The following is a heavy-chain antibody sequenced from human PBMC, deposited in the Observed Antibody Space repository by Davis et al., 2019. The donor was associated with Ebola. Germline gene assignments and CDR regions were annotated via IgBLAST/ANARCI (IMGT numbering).Heavy chain of an antibody. D-gene: IGHD3-10*01. Sequence: GESLKISCAASGFIFNRYPIHWVRQAPGKGLEWVTVVSVDGASEDYPDSVKGRFIISRDNSKNTLYLQMNSLRVEDTAMYYCAIDGAGLSLVRGVLTFHNWLDPWGQGSLVTVS. CDR1: GFIFNRYP. CDR3: AIDGAGLSLVRGVLTFHNWLDP. CDR2: VSVDGASE. J-gene: IGHJ5*01. V-gene: IGHV3-30-3*01.